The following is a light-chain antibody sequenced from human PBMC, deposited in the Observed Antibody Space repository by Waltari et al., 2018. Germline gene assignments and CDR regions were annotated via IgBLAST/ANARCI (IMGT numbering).Light chain of an antibody. CDR1: SSDVGNYDF. CDR2: EVN. Sequence: QSALTQPASVSGFPGPSITISCTGCSSDVGNYDFVSWYQQYPSKALNVIIYEVNKRPSGVSARFSGSKSGNTASLTISGLQPEDEADYHCCSYATRNTPVAFGGGTKVTLL. J-gene: IGLJ2*01. CDR3: CSYATRNTPVA. V-gene: IGLV2-23*02.